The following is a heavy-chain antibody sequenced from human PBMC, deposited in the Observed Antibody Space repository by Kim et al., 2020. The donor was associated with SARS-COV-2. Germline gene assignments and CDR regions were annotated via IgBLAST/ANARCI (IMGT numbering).Heavy chain of an antibody. CDR2: INVGNGDT. CDR1: GYTFSSYT. J-gene: IGHJ4*02. D-gene: IGHD2-2*01. Sequence: ASVKVSCKASGYTFSSYTIHWVRQAPGQRLEWMGWINVGNGDTKYSQKFQGRVTINRDTSASTAYMELSNLRSEDTAVYYCARDSGFAFCSGTSCFHNPLACWGPGTLVTVSS. V-gene: IGHV1-3*01. CDR3: ARDSGFAFCSGTSCFHNPLAC.